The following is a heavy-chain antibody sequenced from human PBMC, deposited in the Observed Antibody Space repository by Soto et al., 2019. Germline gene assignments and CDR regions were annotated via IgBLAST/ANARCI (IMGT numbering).Heavy chain of an antibody. V-gene: IGHV5-10-1*01. J-gene: IGHJ5*01. CDR3: ARQHDYGSGSYSA. CDR2: IDPSDSYT. CDR1: GYSFTSYW. Sequence: EVQLVQSGAEVKKPGESLRIDCKGSGYSFTSYWISWVRQMPGKGLEWMGRIDPSDSYTNYSPSFQGNFTITADKSISTAYLQWSSQKASDTAMYYCARQHDYGSGSYSACGNGTLVTVSS. D-gene: IGHD3-10*01.